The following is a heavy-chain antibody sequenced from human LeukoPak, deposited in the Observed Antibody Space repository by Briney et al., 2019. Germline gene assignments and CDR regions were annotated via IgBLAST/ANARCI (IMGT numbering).Heavy chain of an antibody. CDR3: ASRGYYGSGSYSVDY. CDR2: IYSSGST. D-gene: IGHD3-10*01. Sequence: GGSLRLSCATSGFTFISYCMNWIRQAPGKGLEWVSVIYSSGSTYYADSVKGRFTISRDNSKNTLYLQMNSLRAEDTAVYYCASRGYYGSGSYSVDYWGQGTLVTVSS. J-gene: IGHJ4*02. CDR1: GFTFISYC. V-gene: IGHV3-53*01.